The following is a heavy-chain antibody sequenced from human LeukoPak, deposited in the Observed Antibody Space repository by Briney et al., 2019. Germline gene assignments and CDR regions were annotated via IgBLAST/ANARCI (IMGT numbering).Heavy chain of an antibody. CDR3: ARDPYSSTWSYGMDV. Sequence: PGGSLRLSCAASGFTFDAYGMSWVRQAPGKGLEWVSGINWNGGSTGYADSVKGRFTISRDNAKNSLFLQMNTLRAEDTAVYYCARDPYSSTWSYGMDVWGQGTTATVSS. J-gene: IGHJ6*02. D-gene: IGHD6-6*01. CDR2: INWNGGST. V-gene: IGHV3-20*04. CDR1: GFTFDAYG.